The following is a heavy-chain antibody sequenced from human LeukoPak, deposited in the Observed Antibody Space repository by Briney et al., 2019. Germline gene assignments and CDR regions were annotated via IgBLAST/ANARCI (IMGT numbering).Heavy chain of an antibody. D-gene: IGHD5-12*01. CDR2: MNPNSGNT. J-gene: IGHJ4*02. V-gene: IGHV1-18*01. Sequence: GASVKVSCTASGYTFTSYDINWVRQATGQGLEWMGWMNPNSGNTNYAQKLQGRVTMTTDTSTSTAYMELRSLRSDDTAVYYCATTSGYLRYWGQGTLVTVSS. CDR1: GYTFTSYD. CDR3: ATTSGYLRY.